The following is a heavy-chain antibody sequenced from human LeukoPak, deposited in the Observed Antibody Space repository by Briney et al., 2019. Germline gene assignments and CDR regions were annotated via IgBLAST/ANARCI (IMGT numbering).Heavy chain of an antibody. CDR2: ISSSGSTI. V-gene: IGHV3-48*03. CDR3: AELGITMIGGV. CDR1: GFTFSSYE. Sequence: GGSLRLSCAASGFTFSSYEMNWVRQAPGKGLEWVSYISSSGSTIYYADSVKGRFTITRDNAKNSLYLQMNSLRAEDTAVYYCAELGITMIGGVWGKGTTVTISS. J-gene: IGHJ6*04. D-gene: IGHD3-10*02.